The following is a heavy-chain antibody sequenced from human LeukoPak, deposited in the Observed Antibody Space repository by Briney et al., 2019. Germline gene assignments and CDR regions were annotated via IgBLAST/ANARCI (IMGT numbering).Heavy chain of an antibody. D-gene: IGHD3-16*01. CDR2: IYYSGST. J-gene: IGHJ4*02. V-gene: IGHV4-39*01. CDR3: ARPLSHYFDY. Sequence: SETLSLTCTVSGGSISSSSYYWGWIRQPPGKGLEWIGSIYYSGSTYYNPSLKSRVTISVDTSKNQFSLKLSSVTAADTAVYYCARPLSHYFDYWGQGTLVTVSS. CDR1: GGSISSSSYY.